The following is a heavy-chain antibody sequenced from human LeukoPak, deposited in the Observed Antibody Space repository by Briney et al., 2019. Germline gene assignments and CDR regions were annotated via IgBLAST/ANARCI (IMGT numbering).Heavy chain of an antibody. CDR2: INGGNGNT. CDR1: GYTFTSYA. V-gene: IGHV1-3*01. D-gene: IGHD6-19*01. Sequence: ASVKVSCKASGYTFTSYAMHWVRQAPGQRLEWMGWINGGNGNTKYSQKFQGRVTITRDTSASTAYMELSSLRSEDTAVYYCARDTLIPRYSSGWYEIFYYYGMDVWGQGTTVTVSS. J-gene: IGHJ6*02. CDR3: ARDTLIPRYSSGWYEIFYYYGMDV.